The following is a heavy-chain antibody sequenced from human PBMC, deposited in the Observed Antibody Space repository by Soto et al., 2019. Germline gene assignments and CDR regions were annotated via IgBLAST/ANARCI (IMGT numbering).Heavy chain of an antibody. Sequence: GASVKVSCKASGYTFTSYGISWVRQAPGQGLEWMGWISAYNGNTSYAQKLQGRVTMATDTSTSTAYMELRSLRSDDTAVYYCARDRTRGYSGYDPPGGLLDFDYWGQGTLVTVSS. J-gene: IGHJ4*02. V-gene: IGHV1-18*01. D-gene: IGHD5-12*01. CDR3: ARDRTRGYSGYDPPGGLLDFDY. CDR1: GYTFTSYG. CDR2: ISAYNGNT.